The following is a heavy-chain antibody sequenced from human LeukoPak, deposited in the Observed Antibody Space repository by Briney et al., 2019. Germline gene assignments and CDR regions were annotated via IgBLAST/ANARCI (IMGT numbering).Heavy chain of an antibody. Sequence: GRSLRLSCAASGFTFSSYAMHWVRQVPGKGLEWVAVISYDGSNKYYADSVKGRFTISRDNSKNTLYLQMNSLRAEDTAVYYCARGGYSSSSPLDYWGQGTLVTVSS. CDR2: ISYDGSNK. CDR3: ARGGYSSSSPLDY. D-gene: IGHD6-6*01. V-gene: IGHV3-30*01. J-gene: IGHJ4*02. CDR1: GFTFSSYA.